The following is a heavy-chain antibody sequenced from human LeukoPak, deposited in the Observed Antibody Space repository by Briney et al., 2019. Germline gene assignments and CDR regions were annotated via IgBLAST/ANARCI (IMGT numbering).Heavy chain of an antibody. V-gene: IGHV1-2*02. D-gene: IGHD3-10*01. CDR1: GYTFTVYY. Sequence: ASVKVSCKASGYTFTVYYMHWVRQAPGQGLEWMGWINPNSGGTNYAQKFQGRVTMTRDTSISTAYMELSRLRSDDTAVYYCARVPMVRGDDAFDIWGQGTMVTVSS. J-gene: IGHJ3*02. CDR2: INPNSGGT. CDR3: ARVPMVRGDDAFDI.